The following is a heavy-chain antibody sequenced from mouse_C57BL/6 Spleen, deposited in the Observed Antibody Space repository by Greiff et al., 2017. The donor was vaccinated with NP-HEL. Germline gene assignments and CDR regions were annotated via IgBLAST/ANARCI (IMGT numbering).Heavy chain of an antibody. CDR3: TREGIYYDYDRFAY. D-gene: IGHD2-4*01. CDR1: GYTFTDYE. V-gene: IGHV1-15*01. J-gene: IGHJ3*01. CDR2: IDPETGGT. Sequence: QVQLQQSGAELVRPGASVTLSCKASGYTFTDYEMHWVKQTPVHGLEWIGAIDPETGGTAYNQKFKGKAILTADKSSSTAYMELRSLTSEDSAVYYCTREGIYYDYDRFAYWGQGTLVTVSA.